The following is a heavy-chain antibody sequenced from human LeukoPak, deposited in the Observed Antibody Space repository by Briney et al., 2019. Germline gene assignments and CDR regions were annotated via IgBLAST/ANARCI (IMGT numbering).Heavy chain of an antibody. Sequence: SVKVSCKASGGTFSSPAIAWVRQAPGQGPEWMGGIIPISGTADYAQKFQGRVTITTDQSTSTAYMELSSLTSDDTAVYYCARGLQYQLLKALRYYYMDVWGEGTTVTVSS. CDR2: IIPISGTA. D-gene: IGHD2-2*01. J-gene: IGHJ6*03. V-gene: IGHV1-69*05. CDR1: GGTFSSPA. CDR3: ARGLQYQLLKALRYYYMDV.